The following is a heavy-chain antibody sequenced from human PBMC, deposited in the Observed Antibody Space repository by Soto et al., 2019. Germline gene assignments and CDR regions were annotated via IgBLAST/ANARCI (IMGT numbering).Heavy chain of an antibody. D-gene: IGHD5-18*01. Sequence: GSGPTLVNPTETLTLTCTVSGFSLSNARMGVSWIRQPPGKALEWLAHIFSNDEKSYSTSLKSRLTISKDTSKSQVVLTMTNMDPVDTATYYCARIPAARIDYYYYDVEDWGTGPTVSV. V-gene: IGHV2-26*01. CDR2: IFSNDEK. CDR3: ARIPAARIDYYYYDVED. J-gene: IGHJ6*03. CDR1: GFSLSNARMG.